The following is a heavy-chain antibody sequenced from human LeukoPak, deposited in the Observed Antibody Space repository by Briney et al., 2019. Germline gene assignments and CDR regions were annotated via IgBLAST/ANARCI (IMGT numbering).Heavy chain of an antibody. CDR3: ARGPPWYFDL. D-gene: IGHD6-25*01. CDR2: IYSGGST. CDR1: GFTVSSNY. V-gene: IGHV3-66*01. J-gene: IGHJ2*01. Sequence: GGSLRLSCAASGFTVSSNYMSWVRQAPGKGLEWVSVIYSGGSTYYADSVKGRFTISRDNAKNTLYLQMNSLTAEDTAVYYCARGPPWYFDLWGRGTLVTVSS.